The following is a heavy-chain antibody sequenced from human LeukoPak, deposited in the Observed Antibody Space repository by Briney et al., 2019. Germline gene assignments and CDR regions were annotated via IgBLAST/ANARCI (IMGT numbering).Heavy chain of an antibody. D-gene: IGHD3-10*02. V-gene: IGHV3-21*01. CDR3: ARGLGSSNYDVGNL. Sequence: GALRLSCAASEFTFSKYAMNWVRQAPGKGLGWVSAISGSSVYIYYADSVKGRFTISRDNAKNSLFLQMNSLRAEDTAVYYCARGLGSSNYDVGNLWGQGTLVTVSS. J-gene: IGHJ5*02. CDR1: EFTFSKYA. CDR2: ISGSSVYI.